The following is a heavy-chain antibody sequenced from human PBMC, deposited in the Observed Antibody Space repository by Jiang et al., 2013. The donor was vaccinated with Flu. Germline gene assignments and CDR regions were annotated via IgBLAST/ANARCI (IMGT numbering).Heavy chain of an antibody. CDR1: GFTFSSYA. J-gene: IGHJ4*02. CDR3: AKGRVGSSGWYFTGGDY. V-gene: IGHV3-23*01. CDR2: ISGSGGST. Sequence: QLLESGGGLVQPGGSLRLSCAASGFTFSSYAMSWVRQAPGKGLEWVSAISGSGGSTYYADSVKGRFTISRDNSKNTLYLQMNSLRAEDTAVYYCAKGRVGSSGWYFTGGDYWGQGTLVTVSS. D-gene: IGHD6-19*01.